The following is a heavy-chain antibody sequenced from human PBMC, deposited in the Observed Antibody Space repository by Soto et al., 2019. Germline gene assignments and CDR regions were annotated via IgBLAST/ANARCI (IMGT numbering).Heavy chain of an antibody. J-gene: IGHJ4*02. Sequence: GASVKVSCKAFGGTFSYFAISWVRQAPGQGLEWMAGILPIFGTADYAQKFQDRLTITADASTNTAYMELRSLRSDDTAVYYCASVPAPEGFGGSYFDFWGPGTLVTVSS. CDR3: ASVPAPEGFGGSYFDF. V-gene: IGHV1-69*13. CDR2: ILPIFGTA. CDR1: GGTFSYFA. D-gene: IGHD3-16*01.